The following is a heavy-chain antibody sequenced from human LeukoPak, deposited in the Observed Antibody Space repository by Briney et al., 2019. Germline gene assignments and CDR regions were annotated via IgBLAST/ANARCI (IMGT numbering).Heavy chain of an antibody. CDR2: ITANGDRT. Sequence: PGGSLRLSCVGSGFIFRSYAVTWVRQAPGKGLDWVSSITANGDRTYYTDSVKGRFTFSRDNSKNTLYLQMNSLRVEDTAVYYCAKGTTNERGYFDLWGRGTLVTVSS. V-gene: IGHV3-23*01. CDR1: GFIFRSYA. J-gene: IGHJ2*01. D-gene: IGHD1/OR15-1a*01. CDR3: AKGTTNERGYFDL.